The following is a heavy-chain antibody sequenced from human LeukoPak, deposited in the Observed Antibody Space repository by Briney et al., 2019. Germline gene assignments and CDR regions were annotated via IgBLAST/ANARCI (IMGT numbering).Heavy chain of an antibody. D-gene: IGHD2-15*01. CDR1: GFTFSSYG. J-gene: IGHJ6*02. V-gene: IGHV3-30*18. CDR3: AKDRYCSGGSCNLYYYYYGMDV. CDR2: ISYDGSNK. Sequence: GRSLRLPCAASGFTFSSYGMHWVRQAPGKGLEWVAVISYDGSNKYYADSVKGRFTISRDKSKNTLYLQMNSLRAEDTAVYYCAKDRYCSGGSCNLYYYYYGMDVWGQGTTVTVSS.